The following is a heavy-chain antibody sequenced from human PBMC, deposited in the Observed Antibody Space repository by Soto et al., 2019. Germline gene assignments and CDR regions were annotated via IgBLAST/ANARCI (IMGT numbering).Heavy chain of an antibody. Sequence: EVQLLESGGGLVQPGGSLRLSCAASGFTFSSYAMSWVRQAPGKGLEWVSTISGSGGSAYYADSVKGRFTISRDNSKNTLYLQMNSLRAEDTAVYYCAKQQGSGTLYYYSMDVWGQGTTVTVSS. J-gene: IGHJ6*02. D-gene: IGHD3-10*01. CDR3: AKQQGSGTLYYYSMDV. CDR2: ISGSGGSA. V-gene: IGHV3-23*01. CDR1: GFTFSSYA.